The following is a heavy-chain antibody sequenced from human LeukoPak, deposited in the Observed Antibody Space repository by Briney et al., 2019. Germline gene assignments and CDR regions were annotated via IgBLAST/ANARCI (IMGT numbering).Heavy chain of an antibody. D-gene: IGHD1-26*01. CDR1: GGSISSGGYY. V-gene: IGHV4-31*03. J-gene: IGHJ4*02. Sequence: PSQTLSLTCTVSGGSISSGGYYWSWIRQHPGKGLEWIGYIYYSGSTYYNPSLKSRVTISVDTSKNQFSLKLSSVTAADTAVYYCARTATNSTWMRDYWGQGTLVTVSS. CDR2: IYYSGST. CDR3: ARTATNSTWMRDY.